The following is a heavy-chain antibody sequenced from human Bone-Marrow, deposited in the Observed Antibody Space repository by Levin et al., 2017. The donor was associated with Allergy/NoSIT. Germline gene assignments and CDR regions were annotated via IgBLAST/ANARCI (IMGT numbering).Heavy chain of an antibody. Sequence: LSLTCAASGFNLSSYDMNWVRQAPGKGLEWVSYISTSGSLIFYADSVKGRFTISRDNAKNSVYLQMNSLRADDTAVYYCARDVEDGDYVSYYGMDVWGQGTTVTVSS. CDR1: GFNLSSYD. CDR3: ARDVEDGDYVSYYGMDV. V-gene: IGHV3-48*03. J-gene: IGHJ6*02. D-gene: IGHD3-16*01. CDR2: ISTSGSLI.